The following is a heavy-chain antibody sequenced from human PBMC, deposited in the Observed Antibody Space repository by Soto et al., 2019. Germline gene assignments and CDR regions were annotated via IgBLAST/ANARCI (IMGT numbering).Heavy chain of an antibody. D-gene: IGHD3-10*01. J-gene: IGHJ5*02. CDR3: ASRVVRGVITRQFWFDP. V-gene: IGHV4-59*08. Sequence: PSETLSLTCTVSGGSISSYYWSWIRQPPGKGLEWIGYIYYSGSTNYNPSLKSRVTISVDTSKNQFSLKLSSVTAADTAVYYCASRVVRGVITRQFWFDPWGQGTLVTVSS. CDR1: GGSISSYY. CDR2: IYYSGST.